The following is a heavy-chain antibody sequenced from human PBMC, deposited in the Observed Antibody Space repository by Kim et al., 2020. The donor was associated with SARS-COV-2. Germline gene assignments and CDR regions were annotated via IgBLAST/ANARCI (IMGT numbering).Heavy chain of an antibody. V-gene: IGHV1-18*01. D-gene: IGHD2-21*02. CDR3: AVCSTSCPTAYCGGDCYPDY. J-gene: IGHJ4*02. CDR2: ISAYNGNT. CDR1: GYTFTSYG. Sequence: ASVKVSCKASGYTFTSYGISWVRQAPGQGLEWMGWISAYNGNTNYAQKLQGRVTMTTDTYTSTAYMELRSLRSDDTAVYYCAVCSTSCPTAYCGGDCYPDYWGQGTLVTVSS.